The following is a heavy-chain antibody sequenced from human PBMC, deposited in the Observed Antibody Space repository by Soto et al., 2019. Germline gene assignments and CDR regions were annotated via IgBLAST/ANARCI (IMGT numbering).Heavy chain of an antibody. CDR3: ARSGYGDYVNWYFDL. V-gene: IGHV3-21*01. CDR2: ISSSSSYI. J-gene: IGHJ2*01. D-gene: IGHD4-17*01. CDR1: GFTFSSYS. Sequence: GGSLRLSCAASGFTFSSYSMNWVRQAPGKGLEWVSSISSSSSYIYYADSVKGRFTISRDNAKNSLYLQMNSLRAEDTAVYYCARSGYGDYVNWYFDLWGRGTLVTVSS.